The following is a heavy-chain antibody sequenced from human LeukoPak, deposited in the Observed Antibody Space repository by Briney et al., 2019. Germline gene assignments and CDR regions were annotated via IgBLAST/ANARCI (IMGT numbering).Heavy chain of an antibody. CDR3: AKSKTRYCSSTSCYFLDY. Sequence: GGPLRLSCAASGFTFSSYGMHWVRQAPGKGLEWVAVISYDGSNKYYADSVKGRFTISRDNSKNTLYLQMNSLRAEDTAVYYCAKSKTRYCSSTSCYFLDYWGQGTLVTVSS. D-gene: IGHD2-2*01. V-gene: IGHV3-30*18. CDR2: ISYDGSNK. J-gene: IGHJ4*02. CDR1: GFTFSSYG.